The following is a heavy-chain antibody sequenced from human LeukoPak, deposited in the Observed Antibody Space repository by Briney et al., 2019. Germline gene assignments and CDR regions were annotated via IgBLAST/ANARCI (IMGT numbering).Heavy chain of an antibody. CDR1: GGSISSSSYY. J-gene: IGHJ5*02. CDR3: ARDLTPWVVVVAATVDWFDP. V-gene: IGHV4-39*02. D-gene: IGHD2-15*01. CDR2: IYYSGST. Sequence: PSETLSLTCTVSGGSISSSSYYWGWIRQPPGKGLEWIGSIYYSGSTYYNPSLKSRVTISVDTSKNQFSLKLSSVTAAGTAAYYCARDLTPWVVVVAATVDWFDPWGQGTLVTVSS.